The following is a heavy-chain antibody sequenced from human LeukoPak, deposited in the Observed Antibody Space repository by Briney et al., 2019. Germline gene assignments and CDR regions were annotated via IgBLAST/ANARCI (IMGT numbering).Heavy chain of an antibody. CDR1: GFTFSSYW. Sequence: GGSLRLSCAASGFTFSSYWMSWVRQAPGKGLEWVANIKQDGSEKYYVDSVKGRFTISRDNAKNSLYLQMNSLRAEDTAVYYCARENVVVVAASFLNWFDPWGQGTLVTVSS. CDR3: ARENVVVVAASFLNWFDP. V-gene: IGHV3-7*01. D-gene: IGHD2-15*01. CDR2: IKQDGSEK. J-gene: IGHJ5*02.